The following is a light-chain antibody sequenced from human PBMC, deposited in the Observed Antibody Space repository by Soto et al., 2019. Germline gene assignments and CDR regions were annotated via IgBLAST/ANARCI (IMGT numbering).Light chain of an antibody. J-gene: IGKJ1*01. V-gene: IGKV3-15*01. CDR2: GAS. CDR1: QSVSSN. CDR3: QQYNNWPRM. Sequence: EIVMTQSPATLSVSPGERATLSCRASQSVSSNVAWYQQKPGQAPRLLIYGASTRATGIPARFSGSGSGTEFTLTISSLQSEDFAVYYCQQYNNWPRMFGQGTKVEIK.